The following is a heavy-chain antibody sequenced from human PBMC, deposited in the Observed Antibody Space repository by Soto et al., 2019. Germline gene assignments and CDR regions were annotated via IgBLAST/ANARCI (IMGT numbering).Heavy chain of an antibody. CDR1: GYSISSSNW. D-gene: IGHD2-21*01. Sequence: PSETLSLTCAVSGYSISSSNWWGWIRQPPGKGLEWIGFIHYSGSTNYNPSLKGRDTMSVDTSKNQFSLKLTSVNTADTAIYYCTRGGDPYKTGHWGQETLVTVSS. CDR2: IHYSGST. V-gene: IGHV4-28*01. CDR3: TRGGDPYKTGH. J-gene: IGHJ4*02.